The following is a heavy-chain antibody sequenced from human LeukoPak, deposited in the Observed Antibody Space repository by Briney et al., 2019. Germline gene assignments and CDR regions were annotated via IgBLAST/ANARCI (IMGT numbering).Heavy chain of an antibody. V-gene: IGHV3-66*01. J-gene: IGHJ4*02. CDR1: GFTVSSNY. Sequence: HPGGSLRLSCAASGFTVSSNYMSWVRQAPGKGLEWVSVIYSGGSTYYADSVKGRFTISRDNSKNTLYLQMNSLRAEDTAVYYCARDRSSSSFYFDYWGQGTLVTVSS. D-gene: IGHD6-6*01. CDR3: ARDRSSSSFYFDY. CDR2: IYSGGST.